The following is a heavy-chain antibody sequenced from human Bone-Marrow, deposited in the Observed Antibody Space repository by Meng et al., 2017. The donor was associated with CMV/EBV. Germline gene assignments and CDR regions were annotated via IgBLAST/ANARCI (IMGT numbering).Heavy chain of an antibody. CDR2: ISGSDSST. J-gene: IGHJ4*02. Sequence: GESLKISCAASGFTFSTYAMSWVRQAPGKGLEWVSAISGSDSSTYYADSVKGRFTISRDNSKNTLYLQMYSLRAEDTAVYYCARERDFYNWYFDYWGQGALVTVSS. CDR1: GFTFSTYA. V-gene: IGHV3-23*01. CDR3: ARERDFYNWYFDY. D-gene: IGHD1-20*01.